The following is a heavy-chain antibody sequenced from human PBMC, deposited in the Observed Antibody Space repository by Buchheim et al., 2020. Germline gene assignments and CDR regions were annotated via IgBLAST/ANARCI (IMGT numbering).Heavy chain of an antibody. V-gene: IGHV4-34*01. D-gene: IGHD1-26*01. CDR2: INHSGST. CDR3: ARVAGGKVTYYFDY. CDR1: GGSFSGYY. Sequence: QVQLQQWGAGLLKPSEPLSLTCAVYGGSFSGYYWSWIRQPPGKGLEWIGEINHSGSTNYNPSLKSRVTISVDTSKNQFSLKLSSVTAADTAVYYCARVAGGKVTYYFDYWGQGTL. J-gene: IGHJ4*02.